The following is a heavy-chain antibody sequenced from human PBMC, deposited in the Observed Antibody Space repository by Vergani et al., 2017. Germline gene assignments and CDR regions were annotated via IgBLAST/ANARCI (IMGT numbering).Heavy chain of an antibody. D-gene: IGHD3-3*01. V-gene: IGHV4-61*02. CDR1: GGSISSGSYY. J-gene: IGHJ4*02. CDR3: ARLRFLEWLTFDY. Sequence: QVQLQESGPGLVKPSQTLSLTCTVSGGSISSGSYYWSWTRQPAGKGLEWIGRIYTSGSTNYNPSLKSRVTISVDTSKNQFSLKLSSVTAADTAVYYCARLRFLEWLTFDYWGQGTLVTVSS. CDR2: IYTSGST.